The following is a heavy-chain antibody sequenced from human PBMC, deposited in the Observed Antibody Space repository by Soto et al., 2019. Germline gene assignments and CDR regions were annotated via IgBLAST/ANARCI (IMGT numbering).Heavy chain of an antibody. Sequence: TSETLSLTCTVSGGSISSYYWSWIRQPAGKGLEWIGRIYTSGSTNYNPSLKSRVTMSVDTSKNQFSLKLSSVTAADTAVYYCARDRRYCSGGSCYSARDDAFDIWGQGTMVTVSS. J-gene: IGHJ3*02. D-gene: IGHD2-15*01. CDR2: IYTSGST. V-gene: IGHV4-4*07. CDR1: GGSISSYY. CDR3: ARDRRYCSGGSCYSARDDAFDI.